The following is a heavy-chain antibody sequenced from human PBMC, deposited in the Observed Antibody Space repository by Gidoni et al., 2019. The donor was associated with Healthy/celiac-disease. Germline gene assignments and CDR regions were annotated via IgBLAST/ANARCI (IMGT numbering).Heavy chain of an antibody. V-gene: IGHV4-34*01. CDR1: GGSFSGYY. D-gene: IGHD7-27*01. CDR3: TRALGGMDV. CDR2: INHSGST. J-gene: IGHJ6*02. Sequence: QVPLHQLGPGLFKPSATLSLTCSVYGGSFSGYYWSWIRQPPGKGLEWIGEINHSGSTHSNPYLKSRVTISVDTSKNQFSLKLSSVTAADTAVYYCTRALGGMDVWGQGTTVTVSS.